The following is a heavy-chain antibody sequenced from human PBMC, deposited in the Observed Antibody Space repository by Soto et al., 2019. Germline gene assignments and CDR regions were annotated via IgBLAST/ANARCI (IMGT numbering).Heavy chain of an antibody. CDR1: GFTFSSYA. J-gene: IGHJ5*02. CDR3: ANSLHYGDYPFDP. Sequence: LRLSCAASGFTFSSYAMSWVRQAPGKGLEWVSAISGSGGSTYYADSVKGRFAISRDNSKNTLYLQMNSLRAEDTAVYYCANSLHYGDYPFDPWGQGTLVTVSS. D-gene: IGHD4-17*01. V-gene: IGHV3-23*01. CDR2: ISGSGGST.